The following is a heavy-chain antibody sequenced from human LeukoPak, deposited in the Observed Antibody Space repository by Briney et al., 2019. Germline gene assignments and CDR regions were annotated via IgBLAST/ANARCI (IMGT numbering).Heavy chain of an antibody. CDR2: IYYSGST. V-gene: IGHV4-59*08. D-gene: IGHD3-10*01. Sequence: SETLSLTCTVSGGSISSYYWRWIRQPPGKGLHWIGYIYYSGSTNYNPSLKSRVTISVDTSKNQFSLKLSSVTAADTAVYYCARLVYGSGSSYFDCWGQGTLVTVSS. J-gene: IGHJ4*02. CDR1: GGSISSYY. CDR3: ARLVYGSGSSYFDC.